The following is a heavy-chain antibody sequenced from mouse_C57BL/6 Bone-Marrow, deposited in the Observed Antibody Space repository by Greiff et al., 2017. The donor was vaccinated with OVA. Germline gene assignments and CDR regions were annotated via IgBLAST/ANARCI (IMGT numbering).Heavy chain of an antibody. CDR1: GYAFTNYL. CDR3: ARCDYDGFDV. Sequence: VQRVESGAELVRPGTSVKVSCKASGYAFTNYLIEWVKQRPGQGLEWIGVINPGSGGTNYNEKFKGKATLTADKSSSTAYMQLSSLTSEDSAVYFCARCDYDGFDVWGTGTTVTVSS. CDR2: INPGSGGT. V-gene: IGHV1-54*01. J-gene: IGHJ1*03. D-gene: IGHD2-4*01.